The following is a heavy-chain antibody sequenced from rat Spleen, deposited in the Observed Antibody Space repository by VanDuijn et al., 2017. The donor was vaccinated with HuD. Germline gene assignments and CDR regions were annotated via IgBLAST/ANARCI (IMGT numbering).Heavy chain of an antibody. CDR3: ARHEGNSGYYFDY. Sequence: EVQLVESGGGLVQPGRSLKLSCAASGFTFSNYGMAWVCQAPTKGLEWVASITNIAGRTHYPDSVKGRFTISRDNAKSTLYLQMDSLRSEDTATYYCARHEGNSGYYFDYWGQGVMVTVSS. CDR2: ITNIAGRT. J-gene: IGHJ2*01. V-gene: IGHV5-29*01. CDR1: GFTFSNYG. D-gene: IGHD4-3*01.